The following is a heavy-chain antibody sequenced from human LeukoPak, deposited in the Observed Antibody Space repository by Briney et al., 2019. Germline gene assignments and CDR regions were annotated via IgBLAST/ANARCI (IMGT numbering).Heavy chain of an antibody. Sequence: SETLSLTCTVSGDSITGYWWSWIRQPPGKGLEWIGHISHSGATNCSPSLKGRLTILVDTSKNQFTLTLSSVTAADTAVYYCARHLRYGGNANFDYWGQGTLVTVSP. CDR3: ARHLRYGGNANFDY. J-gene: IGHJ4*02. V-gene: IGHV4-59*08. CDR2: ISHSGAT. D-gene: IGHD4-23*01. CDR1: GDSITGYW.